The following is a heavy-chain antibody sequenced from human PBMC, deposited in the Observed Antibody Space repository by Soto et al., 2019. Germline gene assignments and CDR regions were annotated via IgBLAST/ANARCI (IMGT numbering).Heavy chain of an antibody. CDR3: ASGRGHMVRGVNHWYFDL. Sequence: QVQLVQSGAEVKKPGASVKVSCRASGYTFTNYGFSWVRQAPGQGLEWMGWISPYTGYTNYAQKLQGRVTLTTDTSTSTTYMELRSLRSDDTAVYYCASGRGHMVRGVNHWYFDLWGRGTLVTVSS. D-gene: IGHD3-10*01. CDR2: ISPYTGYT. J-gene: IGHJ2*01. V-gene: IGHV1-18*01. CDR1: GYTFTNYG.